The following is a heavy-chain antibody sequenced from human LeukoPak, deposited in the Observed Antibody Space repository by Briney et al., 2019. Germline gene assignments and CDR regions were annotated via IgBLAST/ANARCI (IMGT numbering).Heavy chain of an antibody. CDR3: ARDMGGGYYYDSSGYIGY. CDR1: GFTFSSYS. V-gene: IGHV3-21*01. Sequence: GGSLRLSCAASGFTFSSYSMNWVRQAPGKGLEWVSSISSSSSYIYYADSVKGRFTISRDNAKNSLYLQMNSLRAEDTAVYYCARDMGGGYYYDSSGYIGYWGQGTLVTVSS. CDR2: ISSSSSYI. J-gene: IGHJ4*02. D-gene: IGHD3-22*01.